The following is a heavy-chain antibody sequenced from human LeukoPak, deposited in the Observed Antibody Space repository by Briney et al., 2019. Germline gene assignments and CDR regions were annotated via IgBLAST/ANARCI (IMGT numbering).Heavy chain of an antibody. CDR2: ICAYNGNT. CDR3: ARDQLRDRFVKWELLGGDFDY. J-gene: IGHJ4*02. CDR1: GYTFTSYG. D-gene: IGHD1-26*01. Sequence: ASVKVSCKASGYTFTSYGISWVRQAPGQGLEWMGWICAYNGNTNYAQKLQGRVTMTTDTSTSTAYMELRSLRSDDTAVYYCARDQLRDRFVKWELLGGDFDYWGQGNLVTVSS. V-gene: IGHV1-18*01.